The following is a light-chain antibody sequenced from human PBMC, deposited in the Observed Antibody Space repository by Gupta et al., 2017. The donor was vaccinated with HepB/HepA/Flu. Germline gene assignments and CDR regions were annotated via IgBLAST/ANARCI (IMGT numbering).Light chain of an antibody. CDR3: QQEGSSIIT. CDR1: QSVSSSY. J-gene: IGKJ3*01. V-gene: IGKV3-20*01. CDR2: GAS. Sequence: EIELTQSPGTLSLSPGERATLSCRASQSVSSSYLAWYQQKPGQAPRLLIYGASSRATGIPDRFSGSGSGTDFTLTISRLEPEDFAVYYCQQEGSSIITFGHGTKVDIK.